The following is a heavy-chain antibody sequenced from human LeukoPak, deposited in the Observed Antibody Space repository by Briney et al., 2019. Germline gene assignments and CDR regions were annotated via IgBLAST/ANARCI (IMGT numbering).Heavy chain of an antibody. CDR1: GFTFDDYA. D-gene: IGHD5-18*01. J-gene: IGHJ4*02. V-gene: IGHV3-9*01. CDR2: ISWNSGSI. CDR3: ASPYRGYSYGVAY. Sequence: PGGSLRLSCAASGFTFDDYAMHWVRHAPGKGLEWVSGISWNSGSIGYADSVKGRFTISRDNAKNSLYLQMNSLRAEDTALYYCASPYRGYSYGVAYWGQGTLVTVSS.